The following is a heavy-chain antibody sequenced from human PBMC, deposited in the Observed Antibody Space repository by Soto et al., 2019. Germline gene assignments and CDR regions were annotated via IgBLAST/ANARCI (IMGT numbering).Heavy chain of an antibody. D-gene: IGHD3-22*01. Sequence: WWSLRLSCSASVFTFSSHGMNWFRQAPGKGLEWVALIWYDGSNTYYADSVKGRFTISRDNSINTLYLQMNGPRAEDTAVYYCARGGPRDSSGYYNDAFDIWGQGTMVTVSS. CDR2: IWYDGSNT. CDR1: VFTFSSHG. J-gene: IGHJ3*02. V-gene: IGHV3-33*01. CDR3: ARGGPRDSSGYYNDAFDI.